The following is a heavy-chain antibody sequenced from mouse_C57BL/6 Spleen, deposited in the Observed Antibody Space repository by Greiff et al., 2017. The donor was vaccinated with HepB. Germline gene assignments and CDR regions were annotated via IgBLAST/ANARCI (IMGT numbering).Heavy chain of an antibody. Sequence: EVKLMESGPGLVKPSQSLSLTCSVTGYSITSGYYWNWIRQFPGNKLEWMGYISYDGSNNYNPSLKNRISITRDTSKNQFFLKLNSVTTEDTATYYCARGAYDYGFAYWGQGTLVTVSA. D-gene: IGHD2-4*01. CDR1: GYSITSGYY. V-gene: IGHV3-6*01. CDR2: ISYDGSN. J-gene: IGHJ3*01. CDR3: ARGAYDYGFAY.